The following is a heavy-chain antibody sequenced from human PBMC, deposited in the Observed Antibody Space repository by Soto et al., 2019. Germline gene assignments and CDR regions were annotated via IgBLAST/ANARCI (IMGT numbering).Heavy chain of an antibody. CDR3: ASQREVGQWLDRDY. CDR2: VNADNGDT. J-gene: IGHJ4*02. V-gene: IGHV1-3*01. D-gene: IGHD6-19*01. CDR1: GLTFTSYS. Sequence: KKTQASVKVSCKASGLTFTSYSFHWVRQAPGQRLEWMGWVNADNGDTRYSQRFQDRVTITRDTSASTAYMELSSLGSEDTAVYYCASQREVGQWLDRDYWGQGALVTVSS.